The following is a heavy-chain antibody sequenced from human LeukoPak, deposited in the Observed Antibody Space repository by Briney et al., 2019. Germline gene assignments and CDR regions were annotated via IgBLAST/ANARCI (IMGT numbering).Heavy chain of an antibody. D-gene: IGHD3-3*01. Sequence: PGGSLRLSCVASGFTFSSYEMNWVRQAPGKGLEWLSYIGSSDSTTHYADSVKGRFTISRDNAKNSLYLQMNSLRVEDTAVYYCARVLPIYFSPSSWFGPWGQGTLVTVSS. CDR1: GFTFSSYE. CDR2: IGSSDSTT. V-gene: IGHV3-48*03. CDR3: ARVLPIYFSPSSWFGP. J-gene: IGHJ5*02.